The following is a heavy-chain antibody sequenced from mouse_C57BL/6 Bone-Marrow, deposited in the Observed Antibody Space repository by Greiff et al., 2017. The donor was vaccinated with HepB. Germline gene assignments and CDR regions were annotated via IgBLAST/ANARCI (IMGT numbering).Heavy chain of an antibody. Sequence: VQLQQPGAELVRPGTSVKLSCKASGYTFTSYWMHWVKQRPGQGLEWIGVIDPSDSYTNYNQKFKGKATLTVDKSSSTAYMELARLTSEDSAVYYCARCFPSYWGQGTTLTVSS. J-gene: IGHJ2*01. CDR3: ARCFPSY. V-gene: IGHV1-59*01. CDR1: GYTFTSYW. CDR2: IDPSDSYT.